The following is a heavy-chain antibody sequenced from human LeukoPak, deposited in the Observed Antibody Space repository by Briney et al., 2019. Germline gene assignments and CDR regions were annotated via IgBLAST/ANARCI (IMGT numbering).Heavy chain of an antibody. J-gene: IGHJ4*02. D-gene: IGHD3-22*01. V-gene: IGHV3-11*04. Sequence: PGGSLRLSCVASGFTFSDYYMSWIRQAPGKGLEWITFISSSGTTQYYADSVRGRFTVSRDNAKSSLYLYLNSLRDEDTAVYYCAIQMTMIAVVPYSDYWGQGSQVTVSS. CDR3: AIQMTMIAVVPYSDY. CDR2: ISSSGTTQ. CDR1: GFTFSDYY.